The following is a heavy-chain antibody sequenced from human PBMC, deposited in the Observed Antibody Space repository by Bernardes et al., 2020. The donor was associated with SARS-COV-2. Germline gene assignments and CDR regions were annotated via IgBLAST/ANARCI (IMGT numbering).Heavy chain of an antibody. Sequence: TLTLTCTVSGGSIRSSNYYWGWIPQPHGQGLEWIGRIYSSGRSYYNPSLQRLVRASVDTSNNQFCLRLSFVTAADTAVYYCAGSSCGIDCFICGLRSCDYGMDVWGQGTTVTVSS. J-gene: IGHJ6*02. CDR2: IYSSGRS. V-gene: IGHV4-39*01. CDR3: AGSSCGIDCFICGLRSCDYGMDV. CDR1: GGSIRSSNYY. D-gene: IGHD2-21*01.